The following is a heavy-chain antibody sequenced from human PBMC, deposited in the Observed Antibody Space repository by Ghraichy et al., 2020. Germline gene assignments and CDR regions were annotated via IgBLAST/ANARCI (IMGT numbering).Heavy chain of an antibody. V-gene: IGHV3-48*01. CDR1: GFTFNTYH. J-gene: IGHJ4*02. CDR3: ARSSTNGWYLLDN. CDR2: ISSSSDII. Sequence: GGSLRLSCAASGFTFNTYHMNWVRQAPGKGLEWVSYISSSSDIIYYADSVKGRFTISRDNAMNSLYLQMTSLRAEDTAVYYCARSSTNGWYLLDNWGQGTLVTVSS. D-gene: IGHD2-8*01.